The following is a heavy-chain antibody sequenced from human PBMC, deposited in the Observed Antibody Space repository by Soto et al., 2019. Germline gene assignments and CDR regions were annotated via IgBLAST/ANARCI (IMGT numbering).Heavy chain of an antibody. J-gene: IGHJ5*02. Sequence: QITLKESGPTLVKPTQTLTLTCTFSGFSLSTSGVGVGWIRQPPGKALEWLALIYWNDDKRDSPSLKSRLTITKDTSKNQVVLTMTNMDPVDTATYYCAHSPPGIAEAGTNWFDPWGQGTLVTFSS. CDR3: AHSPPGIAEAGTNWFDP. CDR2: IYWNDDK. V-gene: IGHV2-5*01. CDR1: GFSLSTSGVG. D-gene: IGHD6-19*01.